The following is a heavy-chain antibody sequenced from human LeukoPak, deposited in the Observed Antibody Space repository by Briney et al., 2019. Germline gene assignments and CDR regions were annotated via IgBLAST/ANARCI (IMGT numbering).Heavy chain of an antibody. J-gene: IGHJ4*02. V-gene: IGHV3-23*01. Sequence: GGSLRLSCEGSGFTFNSYNMNWVRQAPGKGLEWVSAISGSGGSTYYADSVKGRFTISRDNSKNTLYLQMNSLGADDTAVYYCARDQGRARAFGDYAFDYWGQGTLVTVSS. CDR2: ISGSGGST. CDR3: ARDQGRARAFGDYAFDY. D-gene: IGHD4-17*01. CDR1: GFTFNSYN.